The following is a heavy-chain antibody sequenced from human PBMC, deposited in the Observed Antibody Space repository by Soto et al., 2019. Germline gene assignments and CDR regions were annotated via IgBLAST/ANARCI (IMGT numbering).Heavy chain of an antibody. D-gene: IGHD6-6*01. V-gene: IGHV4-31*03. CDR3: ARSAEIAARPLDWFDP. Sequence: QVQLQESGPGLVKPSQTLSLTCTVSGGSISSGGYYWSWIRQHPGKGLEWIGYIYYSGSTYYNPSLKSRVTLSVDTSKNQFSLKLSSVTAADTAVYYCARSAEIAARPLDWFDPWGQGTLVTVSS. CDR2: IYYSGST. J-gene: IGHJ5*02. CDR1: GGSISSGGYY.